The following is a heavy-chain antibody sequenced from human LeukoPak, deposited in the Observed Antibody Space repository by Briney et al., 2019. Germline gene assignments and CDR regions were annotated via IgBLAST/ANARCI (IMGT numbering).Heavy chain of an antibody. J-gene: IGHJ4*02. CDR3: ARARPSGSPDY. Sequence: SETLSLTCTVSGGSISSYYWSWIRQPPGKGLEWIGYIYYSGSTNYNPSLKSRVTISVDTSKNQFSLKLSSVTAADTAVYYCARARPSGSPDYWGQGTLVTVSS. CDR1: GGSISSYY. CDR2: IYYSGST. D-gene: IGHD1-26*01. V-gene: IGHV4-59*01.